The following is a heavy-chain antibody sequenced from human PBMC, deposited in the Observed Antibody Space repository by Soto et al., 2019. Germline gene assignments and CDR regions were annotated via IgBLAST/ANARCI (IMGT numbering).Heavy chain of an antibody. J-gene: IGHJ3*01. V-gene: IGHV3-30*18. CDR1: GFTFNNYG. D-gene: IGHD6-13*01. CDR3: AKDQGIAASHGVD. Sequence: QVQLVESGGGVVQPGRSLRLSCAASGFTFNNYGMHWVRQAPGKGLEWVATISNDGSEKYYADSVKGRLTISRDNSKTTVYLQMNSLRAEDTALYYCAKDQGIAASHGVDWGQGTMVTVSS. CDR2: ISNDGSEK.